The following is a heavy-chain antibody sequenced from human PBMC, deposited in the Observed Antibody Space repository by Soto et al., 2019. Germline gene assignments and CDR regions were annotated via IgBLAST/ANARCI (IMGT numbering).Heavy chain of an antibody. J-gene: IGHJ5*02. CDR3: ARDGGGGYSYGTGWFDP. CDR2: INPNSGGT. V-gene: IGHV1-2*02. Sequence: ASVKVSCKASGYTFTGYDMQWVREAPGQGLEWMGWINPNSGGTNYAQKFQGRVTMTRDTSISTAYMELSRLRSDDTAVYYCARDGGGGYSYGTGWFDPWGQGTLVTVYS. D-gene: IGHD5-18*01. CDR1: GYTFTGYD.